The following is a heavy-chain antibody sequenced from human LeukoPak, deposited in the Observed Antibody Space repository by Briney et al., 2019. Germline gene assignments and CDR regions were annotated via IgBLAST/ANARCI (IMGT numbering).Heavy chain of an antibody. V-gene: IGHV3-11*04. Sequence: GGSLRLSCAASGFTFSDYYMSWIRQAPGKGLEWVSYISSSGSTIYYADSVKGRFTTSRDNAKNSLYLQMNSLRAEDTAVYYRARLYHDFWSGYHLDYYYYMDVCGKGTTVTVSS. D-gene: IGHD3-3*01. CDR2: ISSSGSTI. CDR3: ARLYHDFWSGYHLDYYYYMDV. CDR1: GFTFSDYY. J-gene: IGHJ6*03.